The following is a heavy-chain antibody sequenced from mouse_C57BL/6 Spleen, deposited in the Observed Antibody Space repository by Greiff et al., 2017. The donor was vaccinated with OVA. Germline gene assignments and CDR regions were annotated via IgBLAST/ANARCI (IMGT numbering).Heavy chain of an antibody. CDR1: GYTFTDYY. CDR2: IYPGSGNT. Sequence: VKLQQSGAELVRPGASVKLSCKASGYTFTDYYINWVKQRPGQGLEWIARIYPGSGNTYYNEKFKGKATLTAEKSSSTAYMQLSSLTSEYSAVYFCARCYYGSSYWYFDVWGTGTTVTVSS. CDR3: ARCYYGSSYWYFDV. D-gene: IGHD1-1*01. J-gene: IGHJ1*03. V-gene: IGHV1-76*01.